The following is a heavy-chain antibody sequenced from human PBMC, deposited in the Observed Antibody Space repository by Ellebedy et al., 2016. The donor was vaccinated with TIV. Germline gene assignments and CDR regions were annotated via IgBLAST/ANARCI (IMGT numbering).Heavy chain of an antibody. Sequence: SVKVSXXASGGTFNTFVFNWVRQAPGQGLEWMGRIIPLLDVPNYAQKFEGRVTITADKSTSTAYMDLSSLTSDDTAIYYCARLDRYDAFDIWGQGTMVTVPS. CDR3: ARLDRYDAFDI. D-gene: IGHD5/OR15-5a*01. J-gene: IGHJ3*02. CDR2: IIPLLDVP. CDR1: GGTFNTFV. V-gene: IGHV1-69*04.